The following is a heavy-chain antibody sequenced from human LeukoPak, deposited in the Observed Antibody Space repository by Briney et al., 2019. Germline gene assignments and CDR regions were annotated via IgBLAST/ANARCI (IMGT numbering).Heavy chain of an antibody. V-gene: IGHV4-38-2*01. D-gene: IGHD2-15*01. CDR3: ARGYCITVGCYDVFDI. CDR2: ISHSGRT. J-gene: IGHJ3*02. CDR1: GYSISSGFY. Sequence: SETLSLTCGVSGYSISSGFYWDWIRQSPGKGLEWIGSISHSGRTGYNPSLKGRVTISADTSKNQFSLRLTSVTAADTAVYYCARGYCITVGCYDVFDIWGQGTTLTVSS.